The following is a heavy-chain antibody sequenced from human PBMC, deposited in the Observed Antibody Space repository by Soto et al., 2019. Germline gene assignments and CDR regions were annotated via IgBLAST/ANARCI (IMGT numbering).Heavy chain of an antibody. Sequence: GGSLRLSCAASGFTISGYAMTWVRQAPGKGLEWVSTLSGSVGTTRYADSVKGRFSISRDSSKNTLYLQMSSLRAEDPAEYYCAKSLPGRAPPFDYWGQGTLVTVSS. V-gene: IGHV3-23*01. CDR3: AKSLPGRAPPFDY. CDR2: LSGSVGTT. CDR1: GFTISGYA. J-gene: IGHJ4*02. D-gene: IGHD2-8*02.